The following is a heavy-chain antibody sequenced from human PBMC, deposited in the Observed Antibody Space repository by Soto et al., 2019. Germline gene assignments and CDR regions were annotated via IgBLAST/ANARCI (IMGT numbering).Heavy chain of an antibody. CDR1: GFPLSDYG. V-gene: IGHV3-33*01. D-gene: IGHD6-6*01. J-gene: IGHJ6*02. CDR3: ARELEYYDYFGLDV. CDR2: LWSDGANS. Sequence: QVQLVESGGGVVQPGKSLRLSCEVSGFPLSDYGMHWVRQAPGKGLEWVAVLWSDGANSFYAGSVMGRFPVSRATSKNTSFLEVESLTGDDTGVYYCARELEYYDYFGLDVWGQGTTVIVSS.